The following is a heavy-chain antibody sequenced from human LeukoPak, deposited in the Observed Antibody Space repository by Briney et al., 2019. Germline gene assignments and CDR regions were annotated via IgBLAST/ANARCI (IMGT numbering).Heavy chain of an antibody. CDR1: GGSISSYY. V-gene: IGHV4-59*01. Sequence: SETLSLTCTVSGGSISSYYWSWIRQPPGKGLEWIGYVHYSGSTQYNPSLKSRVTMSIDMSKNQFSLKLRSVTAADTAVYYCAAQLAYFEYWGQGTLVTVSS. CDR3: AAQLAYFEY. CDR2: VHYSGST. J-gene: IGHJ4*02. D-gene: IGHD1-1*01.